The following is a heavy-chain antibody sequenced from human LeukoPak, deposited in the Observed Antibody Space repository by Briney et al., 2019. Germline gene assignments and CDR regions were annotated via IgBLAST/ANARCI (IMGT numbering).Heavy chain of an antibody. CDR2: IWYDGSNK. J-gene: IGHJ4*02. Sequence: PGRSLRLSCAASGFTFSSYGMHWVRQAPGKGLEWVAVIWYDGSNKYYADSVKGRFTISRDNSKNTLYLQMNSLRPEDTALYYCARDRQYSSSWYHDYFDYWGQGTLVTVSS. CDR1: GFTFSSYG. CDR3: ARDRQYSSSWYHDYFDY. D-gene: IGHD6-13*01. V-gene: IGHV3-33*01.